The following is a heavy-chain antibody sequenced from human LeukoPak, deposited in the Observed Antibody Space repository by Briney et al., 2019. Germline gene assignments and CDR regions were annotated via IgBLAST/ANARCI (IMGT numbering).Heavy chain of an antibody. V-gene: IGHV3-48*03. Sequence: GGSLRLSCAASGFTFSSYEMNWVRQAPGKGLEWVSYISSSGSTIYYADSVKGRFTISTDNAKNSLYLQMNSLRAEDTAVYYCARGLWGVAGRGDAFDIWGQGTMVTVSS. D-gene: IGHD6-19*01. CDR2: ISSSGSTI. J-gene: IGHJ3*02. CDR1: GFTFSSYE. CDR3: ARGLWGVAGRGDAFDI.